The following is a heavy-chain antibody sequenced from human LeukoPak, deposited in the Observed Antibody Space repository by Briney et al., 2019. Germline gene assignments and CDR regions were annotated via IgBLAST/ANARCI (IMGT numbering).Heavy chain of an antibody. Sequence: SQTLSLTCAVYGGSFSDYYWSWIRQPPGKGLEWIGEINHSGSTNYNPSLKSRVTISVDTSKNQFSLKLSSVTAADTAVYYCASQPIFGVVNYFDYWGQGTLVTVSS. J-gene: IGHJ4*02. CDR1: GGSFSDYY. V-gene: IGHV4-34*01. CDR3: ASQPIFGVVNYFDY. CDR2: INHSGST. D-gene: IGHD3-3*01.